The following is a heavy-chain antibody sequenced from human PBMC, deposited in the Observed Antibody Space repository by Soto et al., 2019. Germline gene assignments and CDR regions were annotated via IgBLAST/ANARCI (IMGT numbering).Heavy chain of an antibody. V-gene: IGHV1-18*01. CDR3: ARPRNDYYGSGSYWWFDP. D-gene: IGHD3-10*01. CDR1: GYTFTIYC. Sequence: ASVKVSCKASGYTFTIYCVSWVRQAPGQGLEWMGWISAYNGNTNYAQKLQGRVTMTTDTSTSTAYMELRSLRSDDTAVYYCARPRNDYYGSGSYWWFDPWGQGTLVTVSS. CDR2: ISAYNGNT. J-gene: IGHJ5*02.